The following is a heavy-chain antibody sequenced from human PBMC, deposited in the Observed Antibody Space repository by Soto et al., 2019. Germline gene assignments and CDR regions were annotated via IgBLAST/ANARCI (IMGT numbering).Heavy chain of an antibody. J-gene: IGHJ4*02. Sequence: PVGSLRLSCAASGFTFSSYAMSWVRQAPGKGLEWVSTITDSGGTTYYADSVKGRFTISRDNSKNTQYLQMNSLRAEDTAVYYCAPGADRTKVRLGWGQGTLVTV. CDR3: APGADRTKVRLG. V-gene: IGHV3-23*01. CDR1: GFTFSSYA. D-gene: IGHD1-7*01. CDR2: ITDSGGTT.